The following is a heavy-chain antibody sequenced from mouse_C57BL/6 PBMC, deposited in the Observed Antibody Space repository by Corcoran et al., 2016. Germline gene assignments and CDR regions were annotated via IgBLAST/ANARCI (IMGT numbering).Heavy chain of an antibody. CDR2: INPNNGGT. V-gene: IGHV1-26*01. Sequence: EVQLQQSGPELVKPGASVKISCKASGYTFTDYYMNWVKQSPGKSLEWIGDINPNNGGTSYNQKFKGKATLTVDKSSSTAYMELRSLTSEDSAVYYCARGTYYDYDGAWFAYWGQGTLVTVSA. J-gene: IGHJ3*01. CDR1: GYTFTDYY. D-gene: IGHD2-4*01. CDR3: ARGTYYDYDGAWFAY.